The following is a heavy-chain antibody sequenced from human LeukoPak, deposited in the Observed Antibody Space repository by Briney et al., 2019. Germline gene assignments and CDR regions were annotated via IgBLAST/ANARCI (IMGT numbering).Heavy chain of an antibody. D-gene: IGHD4-11*01. Sequence: PSETLSLTCAVYGGSFSDYYWSWIRQPPGKGLERIGEISHRGSTDYNPSLQSRITISVDTSTNQFSLNLNSVTAADTAVYYCARTKNYSNYVRYYYMDVWGRGTTVTVSS. CDR1: GGSFSDYY. CDR3: ARTKNYSNYVRYYYMDV. V-gene: IGHV4-34*01. CDR2: ISHRGST. J-gene: IGHJ6*03.